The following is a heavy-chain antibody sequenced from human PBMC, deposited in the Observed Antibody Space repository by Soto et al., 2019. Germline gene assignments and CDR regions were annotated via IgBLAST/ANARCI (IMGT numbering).Heavy chain of an antibody. CDR1: GGTFSSNA. J-gene: IGHJ6*02. CDR2: IIPIFGTA. V-gene: IGHV1-69*13. CDR3: ARVVSTVRGDPPLMDV. D-gene: IGHD2-2*01. Sequence: SVKVSCKASGGTFSSNAISWVRQAPGQGLEWMGGIIPIFGTANYAQKFQGRVTITADESTSTAYMELSSLRSEDTAVYYCARVVSTVRGDPPLMDVWGQGTTVTVS.